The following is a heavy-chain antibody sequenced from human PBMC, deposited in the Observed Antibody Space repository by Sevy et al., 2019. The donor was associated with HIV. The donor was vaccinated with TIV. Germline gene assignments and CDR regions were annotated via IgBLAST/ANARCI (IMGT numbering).Heavy chain of an antibody. Sequence: GGSLRLSCAASGFTFFAYTMHWARQAPGKGLEWVALISYDINNKYYADSVKGRFTISRDNSKNTLYLQMNSLRPEDTAVYYCARDLASSGNGLDVWGQGTTVTVSS. D-gene: IGHD3-3*02. J-gene: IGHJ6*02. CDR1: GFTFFAYT. V-gene: IGHV3-30-3*01. CDR2: ISYDINNK. CDR3: ARDLASSGNGLDV.